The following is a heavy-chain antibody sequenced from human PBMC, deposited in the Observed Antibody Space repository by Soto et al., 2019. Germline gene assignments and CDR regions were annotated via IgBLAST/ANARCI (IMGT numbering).Heavy chain of an antibody. CDR3: ARDLWFGEQNPNNI. CDR1: GYTFTGYY. V-gene: IGHV1-2*02. CDR2: INPNSGGT. J-gene: IGHJ3*02. Sequence: ASVKVSCKASGYTFTGYYMHWVRQAPGQGLEWMGWINPNSGGTNYAQKFQGRVTMTRDTSISTAYMELSRLRSDDTAVYYCARDLWFGEQNPNNIWGQGTMVTVPS. D-gene: IGHD3-10*01.